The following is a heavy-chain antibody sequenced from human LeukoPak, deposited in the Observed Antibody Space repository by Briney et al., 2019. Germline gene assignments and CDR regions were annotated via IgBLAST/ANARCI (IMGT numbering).Heavy chain of an antibody. CDR3: ARAGIAARLWWFDP. CDR2: INHSGST. J-gene: IGHJ5*02. V-gene: IGHV4-34*01. Sequence: SETLSLTCTVYGGSFSGYYWSWIRQPPGKGLEWIGEINHSGSTNYNPSLKSRVTISVDTSKNQFSLKLSSVTAADTAVYYCARAGIAARLWWFDPWGQGTLVTVSS. CDR1: GGSFSGYY. D-gene: IGHD6-6*01.